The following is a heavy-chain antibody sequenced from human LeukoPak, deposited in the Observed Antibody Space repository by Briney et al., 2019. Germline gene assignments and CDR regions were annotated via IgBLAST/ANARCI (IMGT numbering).Heavy chain of an antibody. D-gene: IGHD3-22*01. CDR3: AHRYYARGENYFDY. CDR2: IYWDDDK. Sequence: SGPTLVNPTQTLTLTCTFSGFSLSTSGVGVGWIRQPPGKALEWLAVIYWDDDKCYSPSLKSRLTITKDTSKNQVVLTMTNMDPVDTATYYCAHRYYARGENYFDYWGQGTLVTVSS. CDR1: GFSLSTSGVG. J-gene: IGHJ4*02. V-gene: IGHV2-5*02.